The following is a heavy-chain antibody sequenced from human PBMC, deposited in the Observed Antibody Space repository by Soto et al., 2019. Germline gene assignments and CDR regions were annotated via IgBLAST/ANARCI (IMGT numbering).Heavy chain of an antibody. CDR1: GFTVDDYA. J-gene: IGHJ4*02. V-gene: IGHV3-9*01. CDR3: AKDMKWGGMTTIHYFDS. CDR2: ISANGDNV. D-gene: IGHD4-17*01. Sequence: GGSLRLSCVASGFTVDDYAMHWVRQTPGRGLEWVSGISANGDNVDYADSIKGRFTISRDNAKNSLFLQMNSLRPEDTALYYCAKDMKWGGMTTIHYFDSWGQGT.